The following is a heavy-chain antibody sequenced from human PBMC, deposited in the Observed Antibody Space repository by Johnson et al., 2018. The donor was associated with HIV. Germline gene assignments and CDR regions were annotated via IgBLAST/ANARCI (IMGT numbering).Heavy chain of an antibody. Sequence: QVQLVESGGGLVKPGGSLRLSCAVSGFTFSDYYMSWIRQAPGKGLEWISYISGGGSAIYYADSVKGRFTIYRDNAKNSLYLQMNSLRAEDTAVYSCARDRVGATAFDIWGQGTMVTVSS. V-gene: IGHV3-11*04. D-gene: IGHD1-26*01. CDR1: GFTFSDYY. J-gene: IGHJ3*02. CDR3: ARDRVGATAFDI. CDR2: ISGGGSAI.